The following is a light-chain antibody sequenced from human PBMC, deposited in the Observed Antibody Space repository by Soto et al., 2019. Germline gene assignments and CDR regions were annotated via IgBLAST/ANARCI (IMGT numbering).Light chain of an antibody. CDR1: QSVNSNF. CDR2: GVF. CDR3: QHYDGSPRT. J-gene: IGKJ2*01. Sequence: ETVLTQSPGTVSLSPRERATLSCRTSQSVNSNFLAWYQQKPGQSPRLLIYGVFNRATGIPDRFSGSGSGTDFTLTISGLEPEDSAVYYCQHYDGSPRTFGQGTKLEIK. V-gene: IGKV3-20*01.